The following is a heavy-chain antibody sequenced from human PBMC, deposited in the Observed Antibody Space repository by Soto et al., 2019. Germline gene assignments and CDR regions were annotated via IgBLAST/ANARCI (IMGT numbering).Heavy chain of an antibody. CDR2: IYYSGST. CDR1: GGSISSSSYY. D-gene: IGHD4-17*01. CDR3: ARHPSETTVVTGGVY. V-gene: IGHV4-39*01. J-gene: IGHJ4*02. Sequence: QLQLQESGPGLVKPSETLSLTCTVSGGSISSSSYYWGWIRQPPGKGLEWIGSIYYSGSTYYNPSLKSRVTISVDTSKNQFSLKLSSVTAADTAVYYCARHPSETTVVTGGVYWGQGTLVTVSS.